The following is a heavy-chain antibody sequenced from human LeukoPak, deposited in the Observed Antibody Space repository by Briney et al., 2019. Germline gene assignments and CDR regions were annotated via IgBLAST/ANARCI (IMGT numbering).Heavy chain of an antibody. J-gene: IGHJ4*02. V-gene: IGHV3-23*01. CDR3: AKAKHPIDYYNMGSPQYYFED. Sequence: GGSLRHSCAASGFTFSNYAMSWVRQALGKRLEWVSALRGSGGTTHYADSVKGRFTISRDDSKNTLYVQMNSPKVEDTAEYYCAKAKHPIDYYNMGSPQYYFEDWGQGTLVTVSA. CDR2: LRGSGGTT. CDR1: GFTFSNYA. D-gene: IGHD3-22*01.